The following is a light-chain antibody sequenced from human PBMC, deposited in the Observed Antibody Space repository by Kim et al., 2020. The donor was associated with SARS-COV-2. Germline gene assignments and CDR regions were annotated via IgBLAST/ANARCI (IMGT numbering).Light chain of an antibody. V-gene: IGKV1-9*01. J-gene: IGKJ4*01. Sequence: DIQLTQSPSFLSASVGDKVTITYRASQEISSYLAWYQQKPGKAPKLLIYAASTLQSGVPSRFSGSGSGTEFTLTISSLQPEDCATYSCQQLNSYPLTFGGGTKVDI. CDR3: QQLNSYPLT. CDR1: QEISSY. CDR2: AAS.